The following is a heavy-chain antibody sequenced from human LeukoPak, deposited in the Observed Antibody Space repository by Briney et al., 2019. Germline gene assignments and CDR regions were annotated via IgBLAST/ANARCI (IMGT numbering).Heavy chain of an antibody. CDR3: ARDRCGGDCYSYNAFDI. Sequence: ASVKVSCKASGYTFTSYGISWVRQAPGQGLEWMGWISAYNGNTNYAQKLQGRVTMTTDTSTSTAYMELRSLRSDDRAVYYCARDRCGGDCYSYNAFDIWGQGTMVTVFS. J-gene: IGHJ3*02. CDR2: ISAYNGNT. CDR1: GYTFTSYG. V-gene: IGHV1-18*01. D-gene: IGHD2-21*01.